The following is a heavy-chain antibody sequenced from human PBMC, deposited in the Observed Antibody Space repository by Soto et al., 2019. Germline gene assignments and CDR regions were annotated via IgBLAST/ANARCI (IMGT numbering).Heavy chain of an antibody. CDR2: IWYDGSNK. CDR3: ARVRRAVAGHDAFDI. V-gene: IGHV3-33*01. CDR1: GFTFSSYG. J-gene: IGHJ3*02. Sequence: GGSLRLSCAASGFTFSSYGMHWVRQAPGKGLEWVAVIWYDGSNKYYADSVKGRFTISRDNSKNTLYLQMNSLRAEDTAVYYCARVRRAVAGHDAFDIWGQGTMVTVSS. D-gene: IGHD6-19*01.